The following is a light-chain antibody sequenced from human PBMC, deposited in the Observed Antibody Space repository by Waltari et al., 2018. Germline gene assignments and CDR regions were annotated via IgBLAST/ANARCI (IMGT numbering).Light chain of an antibody. CDR1: SGDVGGYNY. J-gene: IGLJ1*01. CDR2: DVD. V-gene: IGLV2-11*01. CDR3: CSYAGDYSLV. Sequence: QSALTQPRSVSGSPGPSVTISCTGNSGDVGGYNYVSWYQHHPGKAPNLIIYDVDKRPSGVPDRFSGSKSGNTASLTISGLQSDDEADFYCCSYAGDYSLVFGTGTKVTVL.